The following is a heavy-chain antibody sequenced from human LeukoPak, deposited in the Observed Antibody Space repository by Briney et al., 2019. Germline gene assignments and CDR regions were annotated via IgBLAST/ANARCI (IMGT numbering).Heavy chain of an antibody. J-gene: IGHJ4*02. V-gene: IGHV4-39*01. Sequence: SETLSLTCTVSGGSLSIYHWGWIRQPPGKGLEWIGSIYYRGSTYYNPSLKSRVTISVDTSKNQFSLKLNSVTAADTAVYYCARQAREQWLDRAYYFDYWGQGSLVTVSS. CDR1: GGSLSIYH. D-gene: IGHD6-19*01. CDR2: IYYRGST. CDR3: ARQAREQWLDRAYYFDY.